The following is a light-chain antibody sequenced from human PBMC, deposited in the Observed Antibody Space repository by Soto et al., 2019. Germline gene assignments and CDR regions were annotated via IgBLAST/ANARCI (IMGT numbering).Light chain of an antibody. CDR3: CSYAGSSTIYV. J-gene: IGLJ1*01. V-gene: IGLV2-23*01. CDR2: EGS. CDR1: SSDVGSYNL. Sequence: QSALTQPASVSGSPGQSITISCTGTSSDVGSYNLVSWYQQHPGKAPELMIYEGSKRPSGVSNRFSGSKSGNTASLTISGLQAEDEADYYCCSYAGSSTIYVFGTGTKLTVL.